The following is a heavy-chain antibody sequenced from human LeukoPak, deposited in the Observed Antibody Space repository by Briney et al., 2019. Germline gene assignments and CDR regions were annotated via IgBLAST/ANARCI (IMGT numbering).Heavy chain of an antibody. D-gene: IGHD5-18*01. CDR2: IYPGDSDT. CDR3: ARLATAIVARYFDY. J-gene: IGHJ4*02. V-gene: IGHV5-51*01. Sequence: GKSLKISCKGSGYSFSTYWIAWVRQMPGKGLELLGVIYPGDSDTRYSPSFQGQVTISADKSISTAYLQWNSLKASDTAIYYCARLATAIVARYFDYWGQGTLVTVSS. CDR1: GYSFSTYW.